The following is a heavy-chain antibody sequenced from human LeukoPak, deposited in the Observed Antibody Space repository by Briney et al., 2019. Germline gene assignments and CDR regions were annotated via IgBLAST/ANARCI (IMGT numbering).Heavy chain of an antibody. Sequence: GGSLRLSCAASRGFIFSDDYMSWIRQAPGKGLEWVSHISSTGTTIHYSDSVKGRFTISRDNAKNSLHLQMNSLRAEDTAVYYCARGGRTTGFFDPWGQGTLVTVSS. D-gene: IGHD1-7*01. CDR3: ARGGRTTGFFDP. V-gene: IGHV3-11*01. CDR1: RGFIFSDDY. J-gene: IGHJ5*02. CDR2: ISSTGTTI.